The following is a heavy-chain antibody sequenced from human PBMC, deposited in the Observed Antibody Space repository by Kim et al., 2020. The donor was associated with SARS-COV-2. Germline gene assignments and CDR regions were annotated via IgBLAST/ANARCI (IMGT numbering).Heavy chain of an antibody. Sequence: NPSLKSRVTISVDTSKNQFSLKLSSVTAADTAVYYCALRYSGYDQNAFDIWGQGTMVTVSS. D-gene: IGHD5-12*01. CDR3: ALRYSGYDQNAFDI. V-gene: IGHV4-31*02. J-gene: IGHJ3*02.